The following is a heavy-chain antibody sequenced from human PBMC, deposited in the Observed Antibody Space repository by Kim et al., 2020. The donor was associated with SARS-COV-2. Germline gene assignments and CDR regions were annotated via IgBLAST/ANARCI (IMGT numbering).Heavy chain of an antibody. CDR2: INHSGST. CDR1: GGSFSGYY. J-gene: IGHJ4*02. Sequence: SETLSLTCAVYGGSFSGYYWSWIRQPPGKGLEWIGEINHSGSTNYNPSLKSRVTISVDTSKNQFSLKLSSVTAADTAVYYCARGTGYYDSSGYWKFDYWGQGTLVTVSS. V-gene: IGHV4-34*01. CDR3: ARGTGYYDSSGYWKFDY. D-gene: IGHD3-22*01.